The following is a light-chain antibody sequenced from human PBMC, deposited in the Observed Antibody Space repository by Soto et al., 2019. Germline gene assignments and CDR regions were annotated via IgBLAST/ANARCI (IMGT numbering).Light chain of an antibody. CDR3: QQYNVYWT. CDR2: DAS. Sequence: DIQMTQSPSTLSASVGDLVTITCRASQSISRWVAWYQQKPGKAPKLLIYDASSLDSGVPSRFSGSGSGTEFTLSSSSLQPDDAAVYYCQQYNVYWTFGQGTQVEIK. J-gene: IGKJ1*01. V-gene: IGKV1-5*01. CDR1: QSISRW.